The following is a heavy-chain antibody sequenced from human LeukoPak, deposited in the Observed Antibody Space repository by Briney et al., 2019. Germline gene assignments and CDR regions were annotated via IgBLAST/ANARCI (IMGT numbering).Heavy chain of an antibody. D-gene: IGHD5-24*01. V-gene: IGHV4-59*01. Sequence: SETLSLTCTVSGGSISSYYWSWIRQPPGKGLEWIGYIYYSGSTNYYPSLKSRVTISVDTSKNQFSLKLSSVTAADTAVYYCARGGLRWLQLKGRNAFDIWGQGTMVTVSS. CDR3: ARGGLRWLQLKGRNAFDI. J-gene: IGHJ3*02. CDR1: GGSISSYY. CDR2: IYYSGST.